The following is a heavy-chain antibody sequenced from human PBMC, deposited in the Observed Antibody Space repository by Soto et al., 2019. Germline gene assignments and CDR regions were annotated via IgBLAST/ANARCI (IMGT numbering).Heavy chain of an antibody. CDR1: GFTFSSYW. Sequence: VHLEESGGGLVQPGGALRISCAASGFTFSSYWMNWVRQAPVKGLEWVANINQEGKEDNLLDSVKGRFTITSDNAKNSLLLQMNSLRVDDTAVYYCARTGDGHHDFLDYWGQGALVSVSS. J-gene: IGHJ4*02. D-gene: IGHD1-1*01. CDR3: ARTGDGHHDFLDY. V-gene: IGHV3-7*01. CDR2: INQEGKED.